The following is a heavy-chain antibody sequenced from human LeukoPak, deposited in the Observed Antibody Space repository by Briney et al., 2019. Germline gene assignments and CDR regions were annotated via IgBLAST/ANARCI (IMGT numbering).Heavy chain of an antibody. D-gene: IGHD6-13*01. J-gene: IGHJ4*02. CDR1: GGSISRYY. CDR3: ARDGGTYSSSWRATDY. Sequence: SETLSLTCTVSGGSISRYYWSWLRQPAGKGLEWIGRIYTSGSTNYNPSLKSRVTMSVDTSKNQFSLKLSSVTAADTAVYYCARDGGTYSSSWRATDYWGQGTLVTVSS. CDR2: IYTSGST. V-gene: IGHV4-4*07.